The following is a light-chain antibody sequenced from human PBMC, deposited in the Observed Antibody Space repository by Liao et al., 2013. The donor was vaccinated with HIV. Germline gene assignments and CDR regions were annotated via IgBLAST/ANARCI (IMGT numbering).Light chain of an antibody. J-gene: IGLJ1*01. V-gene: IGLV3-1*01. CDR1: KLGDKY. CDR2: QDT. Sequence: SFDLTQAPSVSVSPGQTASITCSGDKLGDKYVCWYQQRPGQSPVLVIYQDTKRPPGIPERFVGSNSGNTATLTISATQEMDEADYYCQAWDSSTPLYVFGPGTKVTVL. CDR3: QAWDSSTPLYV.